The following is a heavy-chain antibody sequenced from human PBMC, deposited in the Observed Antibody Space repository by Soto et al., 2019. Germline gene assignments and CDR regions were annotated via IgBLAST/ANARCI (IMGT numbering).Heavy chain of an antibody. J-gene: IGHJ4*02. Sequence: PGWSLRLACASSVFSFINYNMKWVRQAPGMGLEWVAHITDGLTKHYADFVQGRFIISRDNAKNSLYLELTDLRDDDTAVYYCARDTSHGVTIGGLDSWGQGTLVTVSS. D-gene: IGHD3-16*01. CDR1: VFSFINYN. CDR3: ARDTSHGVTIGGLDS. V-gene: IGHV3-48*02. CDR2: ITDGLTK.